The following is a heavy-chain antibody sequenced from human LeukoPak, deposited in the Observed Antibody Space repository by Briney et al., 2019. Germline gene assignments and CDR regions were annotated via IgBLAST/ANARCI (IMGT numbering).Heavy chain of an antibody. CDR1: GGSFSGYY. D-gene: IGHD5-24*01. CDR3: AREEPEMGDAFDI. Sequence: SETLSLTCAVYGGSFSGYYWSWIRQPPGKGLEWIGEINHSGSTNYNPSLKSRVTISVDKSKNQFSLKLSSVTAADTAVYYCAREEPEMGDAFDIWGQGTMVTVSS. V-gene: IGHV4-34*01. J-gene: IGHJ3*02. CDR2: INHSGST.